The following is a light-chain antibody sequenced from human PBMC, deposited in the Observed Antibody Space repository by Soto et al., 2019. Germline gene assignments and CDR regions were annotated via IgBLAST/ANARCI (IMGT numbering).Light chain of an antibody. V-gene: IGKV1-39*01. CDR2: AAF. CDR3: QQSYSTPWT. Sequence: DIQMTQSPSSLSASVGDRVTITCRASQSISSYLNWYQQKPGKAPKLLIYAAFSLQRGVLSRFSGSGSGTDFTLTISSLQTEDFATYYCQQSYSTPWTFGQGTKVEIK. CDR1: QSISSY. J-gene: IGKJ1*01.